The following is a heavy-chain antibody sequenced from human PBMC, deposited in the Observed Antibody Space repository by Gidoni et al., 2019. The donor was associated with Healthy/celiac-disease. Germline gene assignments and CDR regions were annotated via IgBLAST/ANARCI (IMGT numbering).Heavy chain of an antibody. CDR1: GYTFTGYY. CDR3: ASIVAAAGTGGGNNWFDP. J-gene: IGHJ5*02. D-gene: IGHD6-13*01. CDR2: INPNSGGT. V-gene: IGHV1-2*02. Sequence: QVQLVQSGAAVKKPGASVTVSCKASGYTFTGYYMHWVRQAPGQGLEWMGWINPNSGGTNYAQKFQGRVTMTRDTSISTAYMELSRLRSDDTAVYYCASIVAAAGTGGGNNWFDPWGQGTLVTVSS.